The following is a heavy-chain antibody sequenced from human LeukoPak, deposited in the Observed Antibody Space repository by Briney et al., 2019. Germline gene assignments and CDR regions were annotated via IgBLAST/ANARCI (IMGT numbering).Heavy chain of an antibody. CDR1: GYRFTSYW. D-gene: IGHD4-17*01. V-gene: IGHV5-51*01. CDR3: ARHGPLGDYNWFDP. J-gene: IGHJ5*02. CDR2: IYPGDSDT. Sequence: GESLKISCKGSGYRFTSYWIAWVRQMPGKGLEWMETIYPGDSDTRYSPSFQGQVTISADKSISTAYLQWNTLKASDTAMYYCARHGPLGDYNWFDPWGQGTLVTVSS.